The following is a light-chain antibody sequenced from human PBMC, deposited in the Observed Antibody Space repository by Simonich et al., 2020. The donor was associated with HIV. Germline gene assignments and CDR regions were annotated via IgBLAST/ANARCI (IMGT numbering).Light chain of an antibody. Sequence: EIVMTQSPATLSVSPGERATLSCSPSQSISSNLAWYRQKPGQAPKLLISGASTRAIGIPARFSGSGSGTEFTLTISSMQSEDFAVYYCQQYNNWPPWTFGQGTKVEIK. J-gene: IGKJ1*01. CDR3: QQYNNWPPWT. CDR2: GAS. V-gene: IGKV3-15*01. CDR1: QSISSN.